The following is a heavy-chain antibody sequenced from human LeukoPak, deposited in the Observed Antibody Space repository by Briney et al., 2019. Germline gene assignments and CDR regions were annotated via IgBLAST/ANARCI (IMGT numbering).Heavy chain of an antibody. Sequence: GASVKVSCKASGGTFSSYAISWVRQAPGQGLEWMGGIIPIFGTANYAQKFQGRVTITTDESTSTAYMELSSLRSEDTAVYYCAREQLRDGYFDYWGQGTLVTVSS. V-gene: IGHV1-69*05. CDR2: IIPIFGTA. CDR1: GGTFSSYA. CDR3: AREQLRDGYFDY. D-gene: IGHD5-18*01. J-gene: IGHJ4*02.